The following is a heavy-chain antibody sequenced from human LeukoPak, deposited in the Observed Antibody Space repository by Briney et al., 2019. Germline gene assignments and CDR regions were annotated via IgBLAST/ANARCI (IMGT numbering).Heavy chain of an antibody. V-gene: IGHV3-30*18. CDR3: AKDPYPTPFSYYYGMDV. J-gene: IGHJ6*02. D-gene: IGHD2-2*02. CDR2: ISYDGSNK. CDR1: GFTFSSYG. Sequence: GGSLRLSCAASGFTFSSYGMHWVRQAPGKGLEWVAVISYDGSNKYYADSVKGRFTIPRDNSKNTLYLQMNSLRAEDTAVYYCAKDPYPTPFSYYYGMDVWGQGTRSPSP.